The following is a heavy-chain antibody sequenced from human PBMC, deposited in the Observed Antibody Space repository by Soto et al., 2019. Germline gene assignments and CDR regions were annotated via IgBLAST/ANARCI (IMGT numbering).Heavy chain of an antibody. J-gene: IGHJ5*02. V-gene: IGHV4-30-4*01. D-gene: IGHD6-6*01. CDR2: IYYSGST. CDR1: GGSISSGDYY. CDR3: ATDLRSSSSPWFDP. Sequence: SETLSLTCTVSGGSISSGDYYWSWIRQPPGKGLEWIGYIYYSGSTYYNPSLKSRVTISVDTPKNQFSLKLSSVTAADTAVYYCATDLRSSSSPWFDPWGQGTLVTVSS.